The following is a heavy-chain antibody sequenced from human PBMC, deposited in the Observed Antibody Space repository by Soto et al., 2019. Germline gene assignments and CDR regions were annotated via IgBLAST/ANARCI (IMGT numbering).Heavy chain of an antibody. CDR3: AKDRGIVVVLYYFDY. D-gene: IGHD3-22*01. J-gene: IGHJ4*02. CDR2: ISYDGSNK. CDR1: GFTFSSYG. Sequence: GGSLRLSCAASGFTFSSYGMHWVRQAPGKGLEWVAVISYDGSNKYYADSVKGRFTISRDNSKNTLYLQMNSLRAEDTAVYYCAKDRGIVVVLYYFDYWGQGTLVTVSS. V-gene: IGHV3-30*18.